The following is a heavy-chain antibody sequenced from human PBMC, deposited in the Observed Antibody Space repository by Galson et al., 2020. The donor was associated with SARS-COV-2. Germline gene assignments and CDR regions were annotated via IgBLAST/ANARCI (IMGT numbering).Heavy chain of an antibody. J-gene: IGHJ4*02. CDR1: GGTFSSYA. CDR2: IIPILGIA. Sequence: ASVKVSCKASGGTFSSYAISWVRQAPGQGLEWMGRIIPILGIANYAQKFQGRVTITADKSTSTAYMELSSLRSEDTAVYYCARGRSPTVTTVFYYFDYWGQGTLVTVSS. D-gene: IGHD4-17*01. V-gene: IGHV1-69*04. CDR3: ARGRSPTVTTVFYYFDY.